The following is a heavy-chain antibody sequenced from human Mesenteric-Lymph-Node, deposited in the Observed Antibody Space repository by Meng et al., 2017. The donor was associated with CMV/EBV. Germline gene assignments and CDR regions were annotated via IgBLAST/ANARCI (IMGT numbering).Heavy chain of an antibody. CDR2: INHSGST. CDR3: ARAGIAARHYYYYGMDV. V-gene: IGHV4-34*01. D-gene: IGHD6-6*01. J-gene: IGHJ6*02. Sequence: SETLSLTCAVYGGSSSGYYWSWIRQPPGKGLEWIGEINHSGSTNYNPSLKSRVTISVDTSKNQLSLKLSSVTAADTAVYYCARAGIAARHYYYYGMDVWGQGTTVTVSS. CDR1: GGSSSGYY.